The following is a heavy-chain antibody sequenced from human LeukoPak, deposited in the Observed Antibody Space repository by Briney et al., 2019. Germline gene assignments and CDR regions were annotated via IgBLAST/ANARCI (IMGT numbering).Heavy chain of an antibody. D-gene: IGHD3-22*01. J-gene: IGHJ3*02. CDR3: ARGAYYYDSSGYGDAFDI. CDR1: GGSISSGGYY. V-gene: IGHV4-31*03. CDR2: IYYSGST. Sequence: TSETLSLTCTVSGGSISSGGYYWSWIRQHPGKGLEWIGYIYYSGSTYYNPSLKSRVTISVDRSKNQFSLKLSSVTAADTAVYYCARGAYYYDSSGYGDAFDIWGQGTMVTVSS.